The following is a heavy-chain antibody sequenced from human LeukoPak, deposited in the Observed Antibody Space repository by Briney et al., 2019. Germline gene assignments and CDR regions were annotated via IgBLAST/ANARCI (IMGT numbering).Heavy chain of an antibody. CDR1: GFTFSSYG. CDR3: AKGDCSSTSCQFDY. Sequence: GGSLRLSCAASGFTFSSYGMYWVRQAPGQGLEWVAVIWYDGSNKYYADSVKGRFTISRDNSKNTLYLQMNSLRAEDTAVYYCAKGDCSSTSCQFDYWGQGTLVTVSS. J-gene: IGHJ4*02. V-gene: IGHV3-33*06. CDR2: IWYDGSNK. D-gene: IGHD2-2*01.